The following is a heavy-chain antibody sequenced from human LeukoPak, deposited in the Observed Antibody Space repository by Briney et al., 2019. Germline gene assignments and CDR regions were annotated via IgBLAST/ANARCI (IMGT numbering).Heavy chain of an antibody. Sequence: PGGSLRLSCAASGFTFSSYAMSWVRQAPGKGLEWVSVIYSGGSTYYADSVKGRFTISRDNSKNTLYLQMNSLRAEDTAVYYCARDWGSGSFRYYYGMDVWGQGTTVTVSS. CDR2: IYSGGST. V-gene: IGHV3-66*01. J-gene: IGHJ6*02. CDR1: GFTFSSYA. D-gene: IGHD3-10*01. CDR3: ARDWGSGSFRYYYGMDV.